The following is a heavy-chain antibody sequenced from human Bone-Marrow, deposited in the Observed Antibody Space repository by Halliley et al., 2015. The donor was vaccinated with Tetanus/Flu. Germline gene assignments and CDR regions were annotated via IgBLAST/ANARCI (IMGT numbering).Heavy chain of an antibody. J-gene: IGHJ4*02. V-gene: IGHV3-11*03. Sequence: EWVAHISGDSRFTDYSDSAKGRFTISRDNAKKSLYLEMNSLRGDDTAVYFCASTRDYSNFYFEDWGQGSLVTVSS. CDR3: ASTRDYSNFYFED. D-gene: IGHD4-4*01. CDR2: ISGDSRFT.